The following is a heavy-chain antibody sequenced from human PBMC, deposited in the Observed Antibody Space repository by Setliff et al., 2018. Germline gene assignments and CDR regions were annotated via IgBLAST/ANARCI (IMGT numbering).Heavy chain of an antibody. Sequence: PSETLSLTCAAYGGTFSDYYWTWVRQAPGKGLEWVSNIKQDGSEKHYVDSVKGRFTISRDNAKNSLYLQLNSLRAEDTAVYYCSTRTVAARSLDTWGQGTLVTVSS. CDR3: STRTVAARSLDT. J-gene: IGHJ5*02. CDR2: IKQDGSEK. D-gene: IGHD6-13*01. CDR1: GGTFSDYY. V-gene: IGHV3-7*03.